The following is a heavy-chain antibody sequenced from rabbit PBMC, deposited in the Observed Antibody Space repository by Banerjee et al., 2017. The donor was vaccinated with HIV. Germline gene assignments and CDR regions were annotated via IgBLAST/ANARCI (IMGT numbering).Heavy chain of an antibody. CDR2: IDAGYRGST. D-gene: IGHD6-1*01. Sequence: QEQLEESGGDLVKPEGSLTLTCTASAFSFSSSYWICWVRQAPGKGLEWIACIDAGYRGSTYYASWAKGRFTISRTSSTTVTLQMTSLTAADTATYFCARTDDIADYPGYGYATGNYFNLWGPGTLVTVS. V-gene: IGHV1S45*01. CDR3: ARTDDIADYPGYGYATGNYFNL. CDR1: AFSFSSSYW. J-gene: IGHJ4*01.